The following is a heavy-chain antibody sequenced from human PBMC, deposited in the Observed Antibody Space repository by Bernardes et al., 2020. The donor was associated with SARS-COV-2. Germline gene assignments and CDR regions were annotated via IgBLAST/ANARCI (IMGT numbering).Heavy chain of an antibody. CDR3: ARDVAGREDF. Sequence: GGSLRLSCAASEFTFSRFCMHWVRQVPGKGLVWVSRINEDGTTTDYADSVKGRFTISRDNAKNTLFLQMNSLRAEDTAIYYCARDVAGREDFWGPGTLVTVSS. J-gene: IGHJ4*02. D-gene: IGHD1-26*01. V-gene: IGHV3-74*01. CDR1: EFTFSRFC. CDR2: INEDGTTT.